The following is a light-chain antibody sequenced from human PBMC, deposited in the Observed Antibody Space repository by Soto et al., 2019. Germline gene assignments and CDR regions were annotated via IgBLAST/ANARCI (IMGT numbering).Light chain of an antibody. Sequence: QSALTQPPSASGSPGQSVAISCTGTGSDVGRYNYVSWYQQHPGKAPKLMIYEVSKRPSGVPDRFSGSKSGNTASLTVSGLQAEDEADYYCTSYGDSNNLVVFGGGTKVTVL. J-gene: IGLJ2*01. CDR2: EVS. CDR3: TSYGDSNNLVV. CDR1: GSDVGRYNY. V-gene: IGLV2-8*01.